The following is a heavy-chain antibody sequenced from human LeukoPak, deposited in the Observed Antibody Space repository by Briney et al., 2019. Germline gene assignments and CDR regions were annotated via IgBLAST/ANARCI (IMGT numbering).Heavy chain of an antibody. V-gene: IGHV3-66*01. Sequence: GGSLRLSCAASGFTVSSNYMGWVRQAPGKGLEWGSVIYSGGSTYYSDSVQGRFTISRDNSKNRLYLQMNSLRAEDTAVYYCARTVSYSSSWYGLWWFDPWGQGTLVTVSS. CDR3: ARTVSYSSSWYGLWWFDP. D-gene: IGHD6-13*01. CDR2: IYSGGST. CDR1: GFTVSSNY. J-gene: IGHJ5*02.